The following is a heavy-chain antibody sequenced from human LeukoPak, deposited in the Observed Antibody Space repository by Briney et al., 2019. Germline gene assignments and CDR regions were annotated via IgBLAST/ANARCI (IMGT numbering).Heavy chain of an antibody. Sequence: GGSLRLSCAASGFTFSSYWMHWVRQAPGKGLVWVSRINNGGGGTNYADSVKGRFTISRDNTKNTLYLQMNSLRVEDTAVYYCVRDYRGFDYWGQGTLVTVSS. CDR2: INNGGGGT. V-gene: IGHV3-74*01. CDR1: GFTFSSYW. J-gene: IGHJ4*02. CDR3: VRDYRGFDY. D-gene: IGHD3-10*01.